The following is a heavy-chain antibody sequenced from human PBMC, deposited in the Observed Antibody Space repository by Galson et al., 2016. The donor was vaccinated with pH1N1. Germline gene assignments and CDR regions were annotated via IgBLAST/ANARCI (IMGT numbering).Heavy chain of an antibody. CDR3: ASRRILEFSDGSCYLDS. Sequence: SVKVSCKASGYTFTTYGIDWVRQAPGQGLEWMGWISTYTGNAKYAQKFQGRLTLTTDPFTNIAYMDLGSLTSDDTATYFCASRRILEFSDGSCYLDSWGQGTLVTVSS. V-gene: IGHV1-18*01. CDR1: GYTFTTYG. D-gene: IGHD2-15*01. J-gene: IGHJ4*02. CDR2: ISTYTGNA.